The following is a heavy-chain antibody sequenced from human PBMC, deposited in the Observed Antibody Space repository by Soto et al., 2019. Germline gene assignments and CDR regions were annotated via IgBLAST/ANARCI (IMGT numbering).Heavy chain of an antibody. CDR2: IVVGSGNT. J-gene: IGHJ5*02. CDR1: GFTFTSSA. Sequence: SVKVSCKASGFTFTSSAVQWVRQARGQRLEWIGWIVVGSGNTNYAQKVQERVTSTRDMSTSTADVELSSLRSEDTAVYYCAASPYHGSAPWGQGTLATAS. D-gene: IGHD3-10*01. V-gene: IGHV1-58*01. CDR3: AASPYHGSAP.